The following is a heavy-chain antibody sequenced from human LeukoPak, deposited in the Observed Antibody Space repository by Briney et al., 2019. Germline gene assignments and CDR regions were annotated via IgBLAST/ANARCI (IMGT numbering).Heavy chain of an antibody. Sequence: SETLSLTCTVSGDSISNYYWSWIRQPPGKGLEWIGYISYNGGASYNPSLKSRVTISLDTSKNQFSLNLNSVTAADTAVYYCARGAVLLFGGVRSWFDPWGQGTLVTVSP. CDR1: GDSISNYY. CDR2: ISYNGGA. CDR3: ARGAVLLFGGVRSWFDP. V-gene: IGHV4-59*01. D-gene: IGHD2/OR15-2a*01. J-gene: IGHJ5*02.